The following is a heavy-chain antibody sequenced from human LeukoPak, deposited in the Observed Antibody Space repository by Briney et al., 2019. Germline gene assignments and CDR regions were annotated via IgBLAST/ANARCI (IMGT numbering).Heavy chain of an antibody. CDR1: GFTFSSYE. D-gene: IGHD3-22*01. J-gene: IGHJ6*04. CDR3: ANWRLEYDSSGLV. Sequence: PGGSLRLSCAASGFTFSSYEMNWVRQAPGKGLEWVALISYDGAKKYYADSVKGRFTISRDNSKNTLYLQMNSLKIEDTAMYYCANWRLEYDSSGLVWGKGTTVTVSS. V-gene: IGHV3-30-3*01. CDR2: ISYDGAKK.